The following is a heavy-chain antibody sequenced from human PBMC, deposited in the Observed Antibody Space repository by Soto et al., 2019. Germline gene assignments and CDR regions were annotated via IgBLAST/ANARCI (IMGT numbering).Heavy chain of an antibody. Sequence: EVQLVESGGGLVQPGGSLRLSCAASGLTVSSNYFTWVRQAPGKGLEWVSVIYSGGSTYYADSVKGRFTISRDNSKDTLYLQMNSRRAEDTAVYYCAREVYSAFHIWGQGTMVTVSS. V-gene: IGHV3-66*01. CDR2: IYSGGST. CDR3: AREVYSAFHI. D-gene: IGHD2-8*01. J-gene: IGHJ3*02. CDR1: GLTVSSNY.